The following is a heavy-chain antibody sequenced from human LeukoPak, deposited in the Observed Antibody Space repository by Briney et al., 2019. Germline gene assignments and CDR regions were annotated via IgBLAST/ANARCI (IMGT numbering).Heavy chain of an antibody. CDR2: ISSSSSYI. D-gene: IGHD1-26*01. CDR1: GFTFSSYS. Sequence: GGSLRLSCAASGFTFSSYSMNWVRQAPGKGLEWVSSISSSSSYIYYADSVKGRFTISRDNAKNSLYLQMNSLRAEDTAVYYCARSYSGSYSKLEYYYYGMDVWGQGTTVTVSS. V-gene: IGHV3-21*01. J-gene: IGHJ6*02. CDR3: ARSYSGSYSKLEYYYYGMDV.